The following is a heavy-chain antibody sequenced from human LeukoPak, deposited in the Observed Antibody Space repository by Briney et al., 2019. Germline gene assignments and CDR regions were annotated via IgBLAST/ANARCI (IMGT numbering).Heavy chain of an antibody. CDR2: ISGSGGST. D-gene: IGHD3-22*01. V-gene: IGHV3-23*01. CDR3: AKRGYYDSSGYYYFDY. CDR1: GFTFSSYA. Sequence: GGFLRLSCAASGFTFSSYAMSWVRQAPGKGLEWVSAISGSGGSTYYADSVKGRFTISRDNSKNTLYLQMNSLRAEDTAVYYCAKRGYYDSSGYYYFDYWGQGTLVTVSS. J-gene: IGHJ4*02.